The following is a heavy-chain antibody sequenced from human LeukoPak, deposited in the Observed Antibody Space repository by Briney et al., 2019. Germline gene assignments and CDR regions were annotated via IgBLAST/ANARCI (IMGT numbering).Heavy chain of an antibody. CDR3: ASSDPVVAARSWFDP. D-gene: IGHD2-15*01. J-gene: IGHJ5*02. CDR2: INPNSGGT. V-gene: IGHV1-2*04. Sequence: GASVKVSCKASRYTFTGYYMHLVRQAPGQGLEWMGWINPNSGGTNYAQKFQGWVTMTRDTSISTAYMELSRLRSDDTAVYYCASSDPVVAARSWFDPWGQGTLVTVSS. CDR1: RYTFTGYY.